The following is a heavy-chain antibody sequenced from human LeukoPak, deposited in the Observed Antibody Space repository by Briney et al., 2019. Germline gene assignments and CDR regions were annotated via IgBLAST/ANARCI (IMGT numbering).Heavy chain of an antibody. D-gene: IGHD3-22*01. Sequence: SETLSLTCTVSGGSISSYYWSWIRQPPGKGLEWIGYIYYSGSTNYDPSLKSRVTISVDTSKNQFSLKLSSVTAADTAVYYCARGEGYYDSSGPFDYWGQGTLVTVSS. V-gene: IGHV4-59*01. CDR1: GGSISSYY. CDR2: IYYSGST. J-gene: IGHJ4*02. CDR3: ARGEGYYDSSGPFDY.